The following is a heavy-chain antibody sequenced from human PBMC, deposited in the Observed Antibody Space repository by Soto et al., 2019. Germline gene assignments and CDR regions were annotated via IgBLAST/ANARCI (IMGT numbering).Heavy chain of an antibody. CDR2: IYYSGST. V-gene: IGHV4-61*01. D-gene: IGHD2-15*01. CDR3: ARVGEMGSILLYCDH. J-gene: IGHJ4*02. CDR1: GGSVSSGSYY. Sequence: PSETLSLTCTVSGGSVSSGSYYWSWIRQPPGKGLEWIGYIYYSGSTNYNPSLKSRVTISVDTSKNQFSLKLSSVTAADTAVYYCARVGEMGSILLYCDHWGQGTLVIVSS.